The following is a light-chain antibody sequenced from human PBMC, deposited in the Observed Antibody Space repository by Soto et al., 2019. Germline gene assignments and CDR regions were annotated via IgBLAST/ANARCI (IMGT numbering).Light chain of an antibody. V-gene: IGKV1-8*01. J-gene: IGKJ4*01. CDR2: AAS. CDR1: QGISSY. Sequence: AIRMTQSPSSFSASTGDRVTITCRASQGISSYLAWCQQKPGKAPKLLIYAASTLQSGVPSRFSGSGSGTDFTLTISCLQSEDFATYYCQQYYSYPPELTFGGGTKVEIK. CDR3: QQYYSYPPELT.